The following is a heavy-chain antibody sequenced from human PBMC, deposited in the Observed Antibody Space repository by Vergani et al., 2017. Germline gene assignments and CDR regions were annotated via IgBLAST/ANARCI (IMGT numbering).Heavy chain of an antibody. CDR1: GASIRSSNYY. Sequence: QLQLQESGPGLVKPSATLSLTCSVSGASIRSSNYYWGWIRQPPGNGLEWIASIYYSGSTYYNPSLKSRVTISVDTSKNHFSLKLSSVTAADTAVYFCARHSTVEWLVKLGWIDPWGQGILVTVSS. J-gene: IGHJ5*02. CDR2: IYYSGST. D-gene: IGHD6-19*01. CDR3: ARHSTVEWLVKLGWIDP. V-gene: IGHV4-39*01.